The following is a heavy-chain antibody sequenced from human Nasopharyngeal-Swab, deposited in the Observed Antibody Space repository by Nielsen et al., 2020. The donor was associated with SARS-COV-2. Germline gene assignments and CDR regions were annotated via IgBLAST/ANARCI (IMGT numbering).Heavy chain of an antibody. CDR1: GGSIRTRRDF. J-gene: IGHJ5*02. CDR2: IYYSGSGST. CDR3: AGHQLGEDQVPGWGWFDP. Sequence: SETLSLTCTVSGGSIRTRRDFWRRIRQHPGKEQERRGSIYYSGSGSTYYNPTRRSRLSLSVDTSRNHFSLQLSSLPAADTAVYYCAGHQLGEDQVPGWGWFDPWGQGALVTVSS. D-gene: IGHD3-16*01. V-gene: IGHV4-39*01.